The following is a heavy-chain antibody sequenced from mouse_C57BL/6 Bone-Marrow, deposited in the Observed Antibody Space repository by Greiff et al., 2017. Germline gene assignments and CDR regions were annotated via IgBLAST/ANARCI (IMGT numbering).Heavy chain of an antibody. J-gene: IGHJ4*01. CDR3: ARWGITTVVEAMDY. Sequence: VQLQQPGAELVKPWASVMMSCKASSYTFASYWITRVQHRPGHGVVLIGDSYPGSGSTNHNEKFKRKATLTVDTSSSTAYMQVSSLTSEDSAVYYCARWGITTVVEAMDYWRQGTSATV. V-gene: IGHV1-55*01. D-gene: IGHD1-1*01. CDR2: SYPGSGST. CDR1: SYTFASYW.